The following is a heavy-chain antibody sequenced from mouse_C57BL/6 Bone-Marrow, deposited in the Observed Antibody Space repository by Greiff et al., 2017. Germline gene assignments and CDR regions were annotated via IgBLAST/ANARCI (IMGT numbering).Heavy chain of an antibody. Sequence: VQLQQSGAELARPGASVKLSCKASGYTFTRYGISWVKQRTGQGLEWIGEIYPRSGNTYYNEKFKGKATLTADKSSSTAYMELRSLTSEDSAVYFCSRSGNDYSWFAYWGQGTLVTVSA. CDR2: IYPRSGNT. CDR1: GYTFTRYG. V-gene: IGHV1-81*01. J-gene: IGHJ3*01. D-gene: IGHD2-4*01. CDR3: SRSGNDYSWFAY.